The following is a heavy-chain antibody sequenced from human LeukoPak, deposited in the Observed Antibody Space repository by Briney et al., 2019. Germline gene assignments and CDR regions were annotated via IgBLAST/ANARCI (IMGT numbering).Heavy chain of an antibody. J-gene: IGHJ4*02. D-gene: IGHD3-22*01. V-gene: IGHV1-46*01. CDR1: GYTFTSYY. CDR3: ARDHSRYDSSGYYDY. Sequence: VASVKVSCKASGYTFTSYYMHWVRQAPGQGLEWMGIINPSGGSTSYAQKFQGRVTMTRDMSTSTVYMELSSLRSEDTAVYYCARDHSRYDSSGYYDYWGQGTLVTVSS. CDR2: INPSGGST.